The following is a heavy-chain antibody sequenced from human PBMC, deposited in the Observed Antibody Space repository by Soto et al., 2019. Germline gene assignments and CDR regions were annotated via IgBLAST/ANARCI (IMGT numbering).Heavy chain of an antibody. CDR2: IYYSGST. V-gene: IGHV4-31*03. Sequence: SETLSLTCTVSGGSISSGGYYWSWIRQHPGKGLEWIGYIYYSGSTYYTPSLESRVTISVDTSKNQFSLKLSSVTATDTAVYYCAKTKEGGFDPWGQGILVTVSS. CDR3: AKTKEGGFDP. D-gene: IGHD3-16*01. CDR1: GGSISSGGYY. J-gene: IGHJ5*02.